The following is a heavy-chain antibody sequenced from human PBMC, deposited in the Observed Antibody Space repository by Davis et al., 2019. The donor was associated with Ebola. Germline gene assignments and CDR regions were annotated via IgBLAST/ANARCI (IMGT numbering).Heavy chain of an antibody. CDR3: ARDYVY. CDR2: IYHSGST. D-gene: IGHD1-14*01. Sequence: SETLSLTCTVSGYSINRGFSWGWIRQPPGKGLEWIGSIYHSGSTNYSPSLKSRVTISADTSKNQFSLRLRSVTAADTAVYYCARDYVYWGQGTTVTVSS. V-gene: IGHV4-38-2*02. CDR1: GYSINRGFS. J-gene: IGHJ6*02.